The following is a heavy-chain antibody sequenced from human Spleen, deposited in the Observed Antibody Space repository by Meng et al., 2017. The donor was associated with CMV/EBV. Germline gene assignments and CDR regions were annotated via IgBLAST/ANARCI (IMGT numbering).Heavy chain of an antibody. CDR2: IRYDGSDV. D-gene: IGHD3-3*01. J-gene: IGHJ6*02. CDR1: GFTFSSYW. V-gene: IGHV3-30*02. CDR3: AKRVSIFGVAFGRFAMDV. Sequence: GESLKISCAASGFTFSSYWMSWVRQAPGKGLEWVASIRYDGSDVNFADSMKGRFSISRDNSRNILYLQMNSLTVEETAVYYCAKRVSIFGVAFGRFAMDVWGQGTMVTVSS.